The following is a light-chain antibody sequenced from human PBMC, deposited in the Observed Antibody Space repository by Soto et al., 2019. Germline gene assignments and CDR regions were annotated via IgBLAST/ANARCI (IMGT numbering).Light chain of an antibody. J-gene: IGLJ1*01. CDR3: TSYTSSSTYV. V-gene: IGLV2-14*01. Sequence: QSALTQPASVSGSPGQSITISCTGTSSDVGGYNYVSWYQKHPGKDPKLMIYDVNNRPSGVSNRFSGSKSGNTASLTISGLQAEDEADYYCTSYTSSSTYVFGTGTKVTVL. CDR2: DVN. CDR1: SSDVGGYNY.